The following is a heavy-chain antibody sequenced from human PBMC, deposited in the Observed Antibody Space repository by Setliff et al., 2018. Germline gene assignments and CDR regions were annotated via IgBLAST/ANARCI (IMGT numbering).Heavy chain of an antibody. J-gene: IGHJ4*02. CDR1: GDSISSRTYY. V-gene: IGHV4-61*09. Sequence: SETLSLTCTVSGDSISSRTYYWSWIRQPAGKGLEWIGHIYTSWSTISNPSLKGRVTISLDTSKNQFSLNLNSVTAADTGVYYCASCRYQVPYDYWGQGILVTVSS. CDR2: IYTSWST. D-gene: IGHD2-2*01. CDR3: ASCRYQVPYDY.